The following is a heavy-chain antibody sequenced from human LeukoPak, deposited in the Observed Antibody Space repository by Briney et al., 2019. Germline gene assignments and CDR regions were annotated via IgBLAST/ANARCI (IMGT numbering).Heavy chain of an antibody. Sequence: GGSLRLSCAASGFTFSSYSMNWVRQAPGKGLEWVSYISSSSSTIYYADSVKGRFTISRDNAKNSLYLQMNSLRAEDTAVYYCARGPPYGDYTRYGMDVWGQGTTVTVSS. CDR3: ARGPPYGDYTRYGMDV. V-gene: IGHV3-48*04. CDR1: GFTFSSYS. CDR2: ISSSSSTI. D-gene: IGHD4-17*01. J-gene: IGHJ6*02.